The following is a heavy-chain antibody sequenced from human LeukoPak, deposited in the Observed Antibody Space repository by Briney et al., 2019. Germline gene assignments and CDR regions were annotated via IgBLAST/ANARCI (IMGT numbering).Heavy chain of an antibody. CDR1: RFTFSSYA. J-gene: IGHJ4*02. D-gene: IGHD5-18*01. CDR2: K. V-gene: IGHV3-30*04. CDR3: ARDLNSYGSTGGDY. Sequence: GGSLRLSCEASRFTFSSYAMHWVRQAPGKGLEWVAVKYYADSVKGRFTISRDNSKNTLYLQMNSLRAEDTAVYYCARDLNSYGSTGGDYWGQGTLVTVSS.